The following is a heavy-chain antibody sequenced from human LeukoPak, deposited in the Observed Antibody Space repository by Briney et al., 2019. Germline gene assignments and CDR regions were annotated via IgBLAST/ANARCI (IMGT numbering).Heavy chain of an antibody. D-gene: IGHD2-2*01. Sequence: GGSLRLSCAASRFTVSSNYMSWVRQAPGKGLEWVSMFYSGGSTFYADSVKGRFTIARDSSKNTLYLQMNTLRAEDTAVYYCVTYQLLLYGFDYWGQGTLVTVSS. V-gene: IGHV3-66*01. CDR1: RFTVSSNY. CDR3: VTYQLLLYGFDY. CDR2: FYSGGST. J-gene: IGHJ4*02.